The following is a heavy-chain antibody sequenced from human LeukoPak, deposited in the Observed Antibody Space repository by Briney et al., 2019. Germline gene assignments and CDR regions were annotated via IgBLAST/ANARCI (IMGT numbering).Heavy chain of an antibody. Sequence: SETLSLTCAVYGGSFSGYYWSWIRQPPGKGLEWIGEINHSGTTDYNPSLKSRVTISLDTSKNQFSPKLSSVTAADTAVYYCARGWITFGGVITNWGQGTLVTVSS. CDR1: GGSFSGYY. CDR2: INHSGTT. J-gene: IGHJ4*02. CDR3: ARGWITFGGVITN. D-gene: IGHD3-16*02. V-gene: IGHV4-34*01.